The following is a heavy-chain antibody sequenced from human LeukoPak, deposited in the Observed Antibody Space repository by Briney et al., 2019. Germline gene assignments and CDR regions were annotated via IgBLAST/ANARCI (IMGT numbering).Heavy chain of an antibody. V-gene: IGHV3-48*03. J-gene: IGHJ4*02. CDR3: ARGPSGYHNT. CDR1: GFTFSSYE. Sequence: PGGSLRLSCEASGFTFSSYEMNWVRQAPGKGLEWISYISSSGSTRYYADSVKGRFTNSRDNARNSLYLQMNSLRVEDTAVYYCARGPSGYHNTGGQGTLVTVSS. D-gene: IGHD5-12*01. CDR2: ISSSGSTR.